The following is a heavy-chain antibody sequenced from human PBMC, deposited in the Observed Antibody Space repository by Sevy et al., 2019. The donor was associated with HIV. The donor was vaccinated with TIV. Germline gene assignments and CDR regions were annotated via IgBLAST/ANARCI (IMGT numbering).Heavy chain of an antibody. D-gene: IGHD6-13*01. CDR2: ISWNSGSI. CDR1: GFTFDDYA. V-gene: IGHV3-9*01. Sequence: GGSLRLSCAASGFTFDDYAMHWVRQAPGKGLEWVSGISWNSGSIGYADSVKGRFTISRDNAKNSLYLQMNSLRAEDTAVYYCAKDVRQQLVPYYFDYWGQGTLVTVSS. CDR3: AKDVRQQLVPYYFDY. J-gene: IGHJ4*02.